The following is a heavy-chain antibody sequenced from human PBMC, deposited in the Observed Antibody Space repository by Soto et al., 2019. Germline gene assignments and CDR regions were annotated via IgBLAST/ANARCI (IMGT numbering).Heavy chain of an antibody. CDR3: ARGTGAASENTIDY. D-gene: IGHD1-1*01. V-gene: IGHV1-46*01. CDR1: GYTLTSYY. J-gene: IGHJ4*02. Sequence: PGASVKVSCKASGYTLTSYYMHWVRQAPGHGLEWMGMINPSDGRTNYAQKFQGRVTMTRDTSTSTVYMEVSSLTSEDTAVYYCARGTGAASENTIDYWGQGTLVTVSS. CDR2: INPSDGRT.